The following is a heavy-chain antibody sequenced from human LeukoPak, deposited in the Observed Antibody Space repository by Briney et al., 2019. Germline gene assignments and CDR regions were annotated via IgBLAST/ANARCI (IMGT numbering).Heavy chain of an antibody. V-gene: IGHV4-34*01. D-gene: IGHD4-17*01. Sequence: SETLSLTCAVYGGSFSGYYCKWIRQPPAKTLEWIVENNDSGSTNYNQFHKSRVSISVDTSKKRFSLKVNSVTAADTAVYYCARGVYGDYFTKTGYFDYWGQGTQVIVSS. CDR2: NNDSGST. CDR1: GGSFSGYY. CDR3: ARGVYGDYFTKTGYFDY. J-gene: IGHJ4*02.